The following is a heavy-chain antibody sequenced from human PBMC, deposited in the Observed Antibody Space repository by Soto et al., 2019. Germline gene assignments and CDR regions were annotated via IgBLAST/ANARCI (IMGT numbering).Heavy chain of an antibody. D-gene: IGHD3-9*01. J-gene: IGHJ4*02. CDR3: ARHRGYYHILTGYYTELNFDY. Sequence: PSETLSLTCTVSGGSISSSNYYWDWIRQPPGKGLEWIGSIYFSGSTYYNPSLKSRVTISVDTSKNQFSLKLSSVTAADTAVYYCARHRGYYHILTGYYTELNFDYWGQGTLVTVSS. CDR2: IYFSGST. CDR1: GGSISSSNYY. V-gene: IGHV4-39*01.